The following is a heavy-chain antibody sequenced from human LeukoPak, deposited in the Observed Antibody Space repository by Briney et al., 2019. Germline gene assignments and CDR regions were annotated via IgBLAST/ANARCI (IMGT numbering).Heavy chain of an antibody. D-gene: IGHD3-22*01. V-gene: IGHV3-15*01. CDR1: GFTVSNAW. CDR2: IKSKTDGGTT. J-gene: IGHJ4*02. CDR3: TTDYYDSSGFDY. Sequence: GGSLRLSCAASGFTVSNAWMSWVRQAPGKGLEWVGRIKSKTDGGTTDYAAPVKGRFTISRDDSKNTLYLQMNSLKTEDTAVYYCTTDYYDSSGFDYWGQGTLVTVSS.